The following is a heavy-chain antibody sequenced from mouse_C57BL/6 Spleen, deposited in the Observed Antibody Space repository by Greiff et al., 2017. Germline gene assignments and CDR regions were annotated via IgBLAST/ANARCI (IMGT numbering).Heavy chain of an antibody. CDR2: IDPENGDT. CDR1: GFNIKDDY. Sequence: EVQLQQSGAELVRPGASVKLSCTASGFNIKDDYMHWVKQRPEQGLEWIGWIDPENGDTEYASKFQGKATITADTSSNTAYLQLSSLTSEDTAVYYCTTSKYYGSTLRFAYWGQGTLVTVSA. D-gene: IGHD1-1*01. CDR3: TTSKYYGSTLRFAY. J-gene: IGHJ3*01. V-gene: IGHV14-4*01.